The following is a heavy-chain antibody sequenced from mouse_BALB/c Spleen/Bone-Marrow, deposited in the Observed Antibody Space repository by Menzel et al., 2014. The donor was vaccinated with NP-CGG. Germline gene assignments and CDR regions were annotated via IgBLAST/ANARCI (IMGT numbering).Heavy chain of an antibody. Sequence: EVQLQQSGPALLKPGASVKLSCTAPGFNIKDTYMHWVKQRPEQGLEWLGRIDPANDNTQYDPKFQDKATITADTSSNTAYLQLSSLTSEDTAVYYCAPLTGTFDYWSQGTTLTVSS. CDR3: APLTGTFDY. D-gene: IGHD4-1*01. CDR2: IDPANDNT. V-gene: IGHV14-3*02. J-gene: IGHJ2*01. CDR1: GFNIKDTY.